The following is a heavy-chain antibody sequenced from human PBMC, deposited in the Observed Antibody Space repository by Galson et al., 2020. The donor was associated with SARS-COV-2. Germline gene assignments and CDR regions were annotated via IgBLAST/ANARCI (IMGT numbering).Heavy chain of an antibody. CDR1: GFTFSSSS. Sequence: TGGSLRLSCAASGFTFSSSSMHWVRQATGKGLVWVSRINSDGSSTSYADSVKGRFTISRDNAKNTLYLQMNSLRAEDTAVYYCARVGTRSGWKYYFDYWGQGTLVTVSS. V-gene: IGHV3-74*01. CDR2: INSDGSST. CDR3: ARVGTRSGWKYYFDY. D-gene: IGHD6-19*01. J-gene: IGHJ4*02.